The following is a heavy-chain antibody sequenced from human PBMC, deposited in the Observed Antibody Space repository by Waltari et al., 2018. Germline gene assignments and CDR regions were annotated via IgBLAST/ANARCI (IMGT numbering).Heavy chain of an antibody. Sequence: QVQLQQWGAGLLKPSETLFLTCTVYGGSFTPYFWHWLRQAPGKGLEWIGEIHHSGSTNYNPALKTRLTISADTTKNQFSLNLTSVTAADTAVYYCARGGRGYTSPRGYFDLWGRGTLLTVSS. CDR3: ARGGRGYTSPRGYFDL. V-gene: IGHV4-34*01. J-gene: IGHJ2*01. CDR2: IHHSGST. CDR1: GGSFTPYF. D-gene: IGHD5-18*01.